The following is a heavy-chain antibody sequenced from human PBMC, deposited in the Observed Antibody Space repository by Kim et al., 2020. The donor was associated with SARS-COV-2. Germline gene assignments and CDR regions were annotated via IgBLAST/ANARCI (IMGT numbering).Heavy chain of an antibody. Sequence: GSTFYAASVKARFTMSRDNAENTLQLQMGSLRVEDTGVYYCAREPARRADYWGRGTLVTVSS. CDR3: AREPARRADY. V-gene: IGHV3-23*01. CDR2: GST. J-gene: IGHJ4*02. D-gene: IGHD1-1*01.